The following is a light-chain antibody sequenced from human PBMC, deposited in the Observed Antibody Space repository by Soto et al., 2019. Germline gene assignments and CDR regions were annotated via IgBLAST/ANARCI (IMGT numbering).Light chain of an antibody. J-gene: IGLJ2*01. CDR1: SGSIASNY. Sequence: LTQPHSVSESPGKTVTISCTRSSGSIASNYVQWYQQRPGSAPTTVIYEDNQRPSGVPDRFSGSTDGSSNSASLTISGLQTEDEADYYCQSYDSSTVVFGGWTKLTVL. V-gene: IGLV6-57*04. CDR2: EDN. CDR3: QSYDSSTVV.